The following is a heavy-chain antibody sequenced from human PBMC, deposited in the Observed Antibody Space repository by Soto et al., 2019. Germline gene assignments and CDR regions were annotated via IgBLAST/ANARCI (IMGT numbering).Heavy chain of an antibody. CDR1: GYTFTSYA. D-gene: IGHD2-15*01. Sequence: ASVKASCKASGYTFTSYAMHWVRQAPGQRLEWMGWINTGNGNTIYSQKFQGRVTITRDTSASTAYMELSSLRSEDTAVYYCARGTCSGGSCYSFHFDYWVQGTLVTVSS. CDR3: ARGTCSGGSCYSFHFDY. J-gene: IGHJ4*02. V-gene: IGHV1-3*04. CDR2: INTGNGNT.